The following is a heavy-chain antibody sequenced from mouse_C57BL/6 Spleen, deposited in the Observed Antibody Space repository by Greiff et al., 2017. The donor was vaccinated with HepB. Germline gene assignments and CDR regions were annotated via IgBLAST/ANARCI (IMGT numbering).Heavy chain of an antibody. CDR3: ARSQVTRDYAMDY. Sequence: VQLQQSGAELVKPGASVKLSCKASGYTFTSYWMHWVKQRPGQGLEWIGMIHPNSGSTNYNEKFKSKATLTVDKSSSTAYMQLRSLTSDDAAFYYWARSQVTRDYAMDYWGQGTSVTVSS. CDR2: IHPNSGST. J-gene: IGHJ4*01. V-gene: IGHV1-64*01. D-gene: IGHD2-13*01. CDR1: GYTFTSYW.